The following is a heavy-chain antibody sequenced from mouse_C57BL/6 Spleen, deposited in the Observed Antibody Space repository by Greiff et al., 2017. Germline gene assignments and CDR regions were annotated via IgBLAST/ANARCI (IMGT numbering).Heavy chain of an antibody. CDR2: ISNGGGST. CDR1: GFTFSDYY. CDR3: ARGGDYGNYDY. J-gene: IGHJ2*01. Sequence: EVNVVESGGGLVQPGGSLKLSCAASGFTFSDYYMYWVRQTPEKRLEWVAYISNGGGSTYYPDTVKGRFTISRDNAKNTLYLQMSRLKSEDTAMYYCARGGDYGNYDYWGQGTTLTVSS. D-gene: IGHD2-1*01. V-gene: IGHV5-12*01.